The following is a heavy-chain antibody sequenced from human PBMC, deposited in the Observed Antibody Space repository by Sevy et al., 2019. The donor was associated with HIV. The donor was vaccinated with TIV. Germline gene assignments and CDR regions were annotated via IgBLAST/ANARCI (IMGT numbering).Heavy chain of an antibody. Sequence: NPSETLSLTCTVSGGSITSLYWNWIRQPPGKGLEWIANIAYNGPINYNPSLKSRVTLSLDTSKNQFSLSLSSVTAADTAMYYCAGENAWGRGYSWGQGTLVTVSS. CDR3: AGENAWGRGYS. CDR2: IAYNGPI. CDR1: GGSITSLY. J-gene: IGHJ4*02. V-gene: IGHV4-59*08. D-gene: IGHD1-26*01.